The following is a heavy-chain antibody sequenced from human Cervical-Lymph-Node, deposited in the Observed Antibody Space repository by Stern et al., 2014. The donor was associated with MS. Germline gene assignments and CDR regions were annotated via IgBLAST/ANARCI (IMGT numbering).Heavy chain of an antibody. V-gene: IGHV3-33*01. J-gene: IGHJ4*02. CDR3: ARDSYSSSWYNYFDY. CDR2: IWYDGSNK. D-gene: IGHD6-13*01. Sequence: EQLVESGGGVVQPGRSLRLSCAASGFTFSSYGMHWVRQAPGKGLEWVAVIWYDGSNKYYADSVKGRFTIYRDNSKNTLYLQMNSLRAEDTAVYYCARDSYSSSWYNYFDYWGQGTLVTVSS. CDR1: GFTFSSYG.